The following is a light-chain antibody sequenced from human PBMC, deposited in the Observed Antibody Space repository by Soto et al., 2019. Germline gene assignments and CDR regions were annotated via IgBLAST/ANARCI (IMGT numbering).Light chain of an antibody. CDR2: AAS. CDR3: QKYNTAPFT. V-gene: IGKV1-27*01. CDR1: QSIANY. Sequence: DIQMTQSPSSLSASVGDRVNITCRASQSIANYLAWYQQKPGKFPKLLIYAASILKSGVPSRFSGSQYGTDFTLTINSLQPEDVAAYYCQKYNTAPFTFGPGTKVDVK. J-gene: IGKJ3*01.